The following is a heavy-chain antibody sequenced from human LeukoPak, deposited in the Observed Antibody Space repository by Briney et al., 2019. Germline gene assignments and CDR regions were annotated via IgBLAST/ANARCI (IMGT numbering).Heavy chain of an antibody. CDR2: IYTNGST. V-gene: IGHV4-4*07. D-gene: IGHD3-10*01. CDR3: ARGVYYYGSGSYYY. Sequence: SETLSLTCSVSGGSIGSYNWSWIRQPAGKGLEWIGRIYTNGSTNYNPSLKSRVTMSVDTSKNQFSLKLSSVTAVDTAVYYCARGVYYYGSGSYYYWGQGTLVTVSS. CDR1: GGSIGSYN. J-gene: IGHJ4*02.